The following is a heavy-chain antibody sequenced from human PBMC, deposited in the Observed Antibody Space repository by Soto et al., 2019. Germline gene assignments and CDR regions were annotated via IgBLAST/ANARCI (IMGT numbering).Heavy chain of an antibody. D-gene: IGHD1-1*01. CDR1: GFTFGSYA. J-gene: IGHJ4*02. CDR3: AKVPIKTGSSGHFDY. V-gene: IGHV3-23*01. CDR2: ISGSGGST. Sequence: GGSLRLSCAASGFTFGSYAMSWVRQAPGKGLEWVSAISGSGGSTYYADSVKGRFTISRDNSKNTLYLQMNSLRAEDTAVYYCAKVPIKTGSSGHFDYWGQGTLVTVSS.